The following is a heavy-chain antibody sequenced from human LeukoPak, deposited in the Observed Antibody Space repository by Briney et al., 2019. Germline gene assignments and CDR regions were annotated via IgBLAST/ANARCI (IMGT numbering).Heavy chain of an antibody. CDR1: GFTFSSYG. CDR3: TTDDVSNYYVFVVGDY. CDR2: ISYDGSNK. V-gene: IGHV3-30*03. Sequence: PGGSLRLSCAASGFTFSSYGMHWVRQAPGKGLEWVAVISYDGSNKYYADSVKGRFTISRDNSKNTLYLQMNSLKTEDTAVYYCTTDDVSNYYVFVVGDYWGQGTLVTVSS. D-gene: IGHD3-22*01. J-gene: IGHJ4*02.